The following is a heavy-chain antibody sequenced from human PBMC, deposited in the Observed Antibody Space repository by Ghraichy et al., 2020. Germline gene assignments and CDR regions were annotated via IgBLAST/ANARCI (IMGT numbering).Heavy chain of an antibody. Sequence: GGSLRLSCAASGFTFSSYGMHWVRQAPGKGLEWVAVISYDGSNKYYADSVKGRFTISRDNSKNTLYLQMNSLRAEDTAVYYCAKDLSGAGYSGYIFDYWGQGTLVTVSS. D-gene: IGHD5-12*01. CDR3: AKDLSGAGYSGYIFDY. V-gene: IGHV3-30*18. CDR1: GFTFSSYG. J-gene: IGHJ4*02. CDR2: ISYDGSNK.